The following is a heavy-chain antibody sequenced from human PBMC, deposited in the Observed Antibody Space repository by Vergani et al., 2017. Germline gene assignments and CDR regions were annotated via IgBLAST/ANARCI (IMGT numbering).Heavy chain of an antibody. CDR1: GGSISSGGYY. V-gene: IGHV4-31*03. D-gene: IGHD2-15*01. Sequence: QVQLQESGPGLVKPSQTLSLTCTVSGGSISSGGYYWSWIRQHPGKGLEWIGYIYYSGSTYYNPSLKSRVTISVVTSKNQFSLKLSSVTAADTAVYYCARVRSGVVADPYNWFDPWGQGTLVTVSS. CDR3: ARVRSGVVADPYNWFDP. J-gene: IGHJ5*02. CDR2: IYYSGST.